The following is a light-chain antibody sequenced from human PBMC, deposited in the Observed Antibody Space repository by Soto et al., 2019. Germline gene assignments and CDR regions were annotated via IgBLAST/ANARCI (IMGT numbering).Light chain of an antibody. Sequence: QSVLTQPASVSGSPGQSITIPCTGASSDVGSYNLVSWYQQHPGKAPKLMIYEVSRRPSGISNRFSGSKSGNTASLPISGLQDEDEADYYCCSYAGSPTFVIFGGGTKLTV. V-gene: IGLV2-23*02. CDR3: CSYAGSPTFVI. CDR1: SSDVGSYNL. J-gene: IGLJ2*01. CDR2: EVS.